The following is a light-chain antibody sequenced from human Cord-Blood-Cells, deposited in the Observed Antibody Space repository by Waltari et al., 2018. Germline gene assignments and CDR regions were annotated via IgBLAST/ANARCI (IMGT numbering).Light chain of an antibody. CDR2: DVS. CDR1: SSDVGGYNY. J-gene: IGLJ3*02. V-gene: IGLV2-14*01. Sequence: QSALTQPASVAWSPGQSITISCTGTSSDVGGYNYACWYQQHPGKAPKLMIDDVSKRPSGVSNRFSGSKSGNTASLTISGLQAEDEADYYCSSYTSSSTWVFGGGTKLTVL. CDR3: SSYTSSSTWV.